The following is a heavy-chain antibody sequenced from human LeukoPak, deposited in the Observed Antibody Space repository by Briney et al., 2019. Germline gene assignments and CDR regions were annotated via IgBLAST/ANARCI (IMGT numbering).Heavy chain of an antibody. V-gene: IGHV1-3*01. Sequence: AASVKVSCKASGYTFTSYAMHWVRQAPGQRLEWMGWINAGNGNTKYSQKFQGRVTITRDTSASTAYMELSSLRSEDTAVYYCARTTSRRYNWNDVDWFDPWGQGTLVTVSS. D-gene: IGHD1-20*01. CDR1: GYTFTSYA. CDR2: INAGNGNT. CDR3: ARTTSRRYNWNDVDWFDP. J-gene: IGHJ5*02.